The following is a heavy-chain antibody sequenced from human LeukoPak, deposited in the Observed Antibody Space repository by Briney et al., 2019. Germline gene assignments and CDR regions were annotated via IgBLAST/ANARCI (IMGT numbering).Heavy chain of an antibody. J-gene: IGHJ4*02. Sequence: SETLSLTCTVSGGSMSSNYWSWIRQPPGKGLEWIGEIYHSGSTNYNPSLKSRVTISVDKSKNQFSLKLSSVTAADTAVYYCARDGRYYDSSGYIRGFDYWGQGTLVTISS. D-gene: IGHD3-22*01. V-gene: IGHV4-59*12. CDR3: ARDGRYYDSSGYIRGFDY. CDR1: GGSMSSNY. CDR2: IYHSGST.